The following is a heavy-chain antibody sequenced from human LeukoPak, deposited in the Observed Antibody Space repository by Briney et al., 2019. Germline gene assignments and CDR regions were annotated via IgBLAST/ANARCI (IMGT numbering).Heavy chain of an antibody. V-gene: IGHV1-46*01. J-gene: IGHJ5*02. CDR2: ISPSGGSP. D-gene: IGHD6-13*01. CDR3: ARGAYSSSWYRFDP. CDR1: GYVFTSYY. Sequence: ASVKVSCKASGYVFTSYYIHWVRQAPGQGLEWMGIISPSGGSPSYAQKFQGRVTITRDTSTTTVYMELSSLRSEDTAVYYCARGAYSSSWYRFDPWGQGTLVTVSS.